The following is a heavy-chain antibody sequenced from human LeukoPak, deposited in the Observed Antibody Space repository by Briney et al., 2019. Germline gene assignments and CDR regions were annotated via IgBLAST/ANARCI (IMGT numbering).Heavy chain of an antibody. V-gene: IGHV4-59*12. CDR1: GGSISSYY. CDR2: IYYSGST. D-gene: IGHD2-2*02. CDR3: ARGCSSTSCYSRFAFDI. Sequence: SETLSLTCTVSGGSISSYYWSWIRQPPGKGLEWIGYIYYSGSTNYNPSLKSRVTISVDRSKNQFSLKLSSVTAADTAVYYCARGCSSTSCYSRFAFDIWGQGTMVTVSS. J-gene: IGHJ3*02.